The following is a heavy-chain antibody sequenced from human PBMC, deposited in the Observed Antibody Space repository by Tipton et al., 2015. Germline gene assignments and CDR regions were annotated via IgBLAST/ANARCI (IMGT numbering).Heavy chain of an antibody. CDR1: GFTFSRYS. D-gene: IGHD6-19*01. J-gene: IGHJ4*02. CDR3: ASLGNNPIAQWGYYLDY. V-gene: IGHV3-48*02. Sequence: SLRLSCAASGFTFSRYSMNWVCQAPGKGLEWVSYIRSGSSTKYYADSVKGRFTISRDNAKKSLYLQMNSLRDEDTGVYYCASLGNNPIAQWGYYLDYWGQGTLVTVSS. CDR2: IRSGSSTK.